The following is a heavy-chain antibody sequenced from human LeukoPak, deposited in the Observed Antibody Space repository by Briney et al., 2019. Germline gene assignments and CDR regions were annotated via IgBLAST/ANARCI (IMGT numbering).Heavy chain of an antibody. V-gene: IGHV3-13*01. CDR3: ARAIAMFRGVNYFDY. CDR2: IGTTGDT. D-gene: IGHD3-10*01. CDR1: GFTFSNYD. Sequence: GGSLRLSCAASGFTFSNYDMHWVRQVTGKGLEWVSAIGTTGDTYYPGSVKGRFTISRENAKNSLYPQMNSLRAEDTAVYYCARAIAMFRGVNYFDYWGQGTLVAVSS. J-gene: IGHJ4*02.